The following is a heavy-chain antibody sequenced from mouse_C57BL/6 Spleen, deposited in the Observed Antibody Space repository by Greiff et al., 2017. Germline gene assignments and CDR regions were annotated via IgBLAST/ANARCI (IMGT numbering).Heavy chain of an antibody. CDR2: IHPNSGST. D-gene: IGHD2-4*01. CDR1: GYTFTSYW. V-gene: IGHV1-64*01. Sequence: VQLQQPGAELVKPGASVKLSCKASGYTFTSYWMHWVKQRPGQGLEWIGMIHPNSGSTNYNEKFKSKATLTVDKSSSTAYMQLSSLTSEDSAVYYCFYYDYDGFAYWGQGTLVTVSA. CDR3: FYYDYDGFAY. J-gene: IGHJ3*01.